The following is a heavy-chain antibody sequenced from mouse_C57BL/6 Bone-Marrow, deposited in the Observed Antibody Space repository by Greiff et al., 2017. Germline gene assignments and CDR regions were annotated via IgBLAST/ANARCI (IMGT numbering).Heavy chain of an antibody. CDR3: ARSPFFDY. J-gene: IGHJ2*01. Sequence: QVQLQQPGAELVRPGTSVKLSCKASGYTFTSYWMHWVKQRPGQGLEWIGVIAPSDSYTNYNQKFKGKATLPVDTSSSTAYMQLSSLTSEDSAVYYCARSPFFDYWGQGTTLTVSS. CDR1: GYTFTSYW. CDR2: IAPSDSYT. V-gene: IGHV1-59*01.